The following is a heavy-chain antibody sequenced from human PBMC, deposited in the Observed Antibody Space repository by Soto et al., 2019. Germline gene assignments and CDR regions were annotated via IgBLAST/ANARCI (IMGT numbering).Heavy chain of an antibody. CDR3: AIGGIAAADSPHYYYYYMDV. CDR2: IYYSGST. Sequence: SETLSLTCTVSGGSISSYYWSWIRQPPGKGLEWIGYIYYSGSTNYNPSLKSRVTISVDTSKNQFSLKLSSVTAADTAVYYCAIGGIAAADSPHYYYYYMDVWGKGTTVTVSS. CDR1: GGSISSYY. J-gene: IGHJ6*03. V-gene: IGHV4-59*01. D-gene: IGHD6-13*01.